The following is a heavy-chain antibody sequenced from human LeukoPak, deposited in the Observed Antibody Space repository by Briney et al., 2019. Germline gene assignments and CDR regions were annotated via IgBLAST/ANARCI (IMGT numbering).Heavy chain of an antibody. CDR2: INPILGIA. V-gene: IGHV1-69*04. CDR1: GGTFSSYT. D-gene: IGHD2-2*01. Sequence: SVKVSCKASGGTFSSYTISWVRQAPGQGLEWMGRINPILGIANYAQKFQGRVTITADKSTSTAYMELSSLRSEDTAVYYCARELGCSSTSCKPWGQGTLVTVSS. CDR3: ARELGCSSTSCKP. J-gene: IGHJ5*02.